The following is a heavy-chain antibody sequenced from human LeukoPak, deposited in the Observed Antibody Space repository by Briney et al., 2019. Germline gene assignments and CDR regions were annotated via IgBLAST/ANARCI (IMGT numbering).Heavy chain of an antibody. J-gene: IGHJ4*02. Sequence: PGGSLRLSCAASGFTFSSYSMNWVRQAPGKGLEWVGRTRNKANSYTTEYAASVKGRFTISRDDSKNSLYLQMNSLKTEDTAVYYCARRGSSWYYFDYWGQGTLVTVSS. D-gene: IGHD6-13*01. V-gene: IGHV3-72*01. CDR3: ARRGSSWYYFDY. CDR1: GFTFSSYS. CDR2: TRNKANSYTT.